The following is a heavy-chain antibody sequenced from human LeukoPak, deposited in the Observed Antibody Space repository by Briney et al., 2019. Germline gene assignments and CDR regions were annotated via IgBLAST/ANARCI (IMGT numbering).Heavy chain of an antibody. J-gene: IGHJ4*02. D-gene: IGHD2-15*01. CDR2: TSNKADSYTS. CDR1: EFTISDHY. CDR3: TRHYFSD. Sequence: GGSLRLSCAASEFTISDHYMDWVRQAPGKGLEWVGRTSNKADSYTSYYAASVKGRFTISRDDSKNLLYLQMKSLKAEDTAVYYCTRHYFSDWGQGTLVTVSS. V-gene: IGHV3-72*01.